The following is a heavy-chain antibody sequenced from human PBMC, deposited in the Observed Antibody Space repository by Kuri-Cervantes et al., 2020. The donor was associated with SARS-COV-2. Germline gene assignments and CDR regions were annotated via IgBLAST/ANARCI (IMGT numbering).Heavy chain of an antibody. CDR1: GSTFSSYA. V-gene: IGHV3-30*04. CDR2: ISYDGSNK. CDR3: ARDPDDSSGYAFDY. D-gene: IGHD3-22*01. J-gene: IGHJ4*02. Sequence: LSLTCAASGSTFSSYAMHWVRQAPGKGLEWVAVISYDGSNKYYADSVKGRFTISRDNSKNTLYLQMNSLRTEDTAVYYCARDPDDSSGYAFDYWGQGTLVTVSS.